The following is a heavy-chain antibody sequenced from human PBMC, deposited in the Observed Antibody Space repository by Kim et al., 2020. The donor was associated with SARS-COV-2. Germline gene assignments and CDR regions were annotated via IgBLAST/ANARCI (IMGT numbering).Heavy chain of an antibody. CDR3: ARGPLIAVAFDY. J-gene: IGHJ4*02. D-gene: IGHD6-19*01. V-gene: IGHV4-34*01. Sequence: NSNPSLTSQVTISVDPSKNQFSLKLSSVTAADTAVYYCARGPLIAVAFDYWGQGTLVTVSS.